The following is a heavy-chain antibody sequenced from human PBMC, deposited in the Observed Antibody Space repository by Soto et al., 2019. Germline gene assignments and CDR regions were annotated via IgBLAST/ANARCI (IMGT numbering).Heavy chain of an antibody. Sequence: QVQLQQWGAGLLKPSETLSLTCAVCGGSFSGHSWTWIRQSPGKGLEWIGDINHSGRVNYSPSLKSRVTISLDTSKNQFSLTLSAVTAADTAMYYCSTRAYDTNGYYRFDPWGQGTLVTVSS. CDR3: STRAYDTNGYYRFDP. D-gene: IGHD3-22*01. J-gene: IGHJ5*01. V-gene: IGHV4-34*01. CDR1: GGSFSGHS. CDR2: INHSGRV.